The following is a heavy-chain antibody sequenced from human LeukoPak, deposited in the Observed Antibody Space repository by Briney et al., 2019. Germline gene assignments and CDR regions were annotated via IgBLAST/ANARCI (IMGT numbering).Heavy chain of an antibody. Sequence: ASVKVSCKASGYTFNSYDTNWVRQATGQGLEWMGWMNPNSGNTGYAQKFQGRVTITRNTSISTAYMELSSLRSEDTAVYYCARGVVDTASPSGGDAFDIWGQGTMVTVSS. CDR2: MNPNSGNT. V-gene: IGHV1-8*03. CDR1: GYTFNSYD. D-gene: IGHD5-18*01. J-gene: IGHJ3*02. CDR3: ARGVVDTASPSGGDAFDI.